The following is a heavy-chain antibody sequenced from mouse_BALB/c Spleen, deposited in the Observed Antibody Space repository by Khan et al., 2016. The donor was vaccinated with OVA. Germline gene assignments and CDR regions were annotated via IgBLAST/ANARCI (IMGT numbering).Heavy chain of an antibody. CDR2: INSGSTTI. Sequence: EVQGVESGGGLVQPGGSRKLSCAASGFTFSSFGMHWVRQAPEKGLEWVAYINSGSTTIYYADPVKGRFTISRDNPKNTLFLQMTSLSSEDTAMYYGARGNWAYWAQGTTLTVSS. CDR3: ARGNWAY. CDR1: GFTFSSFG. D-gene: IGHD4-1*01. J-gene: IGHJ2*01. V-gene: IGHV5-17*02.